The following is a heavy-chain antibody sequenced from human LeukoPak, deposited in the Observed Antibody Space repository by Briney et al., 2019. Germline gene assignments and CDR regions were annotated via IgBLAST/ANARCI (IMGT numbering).Heavy chain of an antibody. Sequence: SVKVSCKASGGTFSSYAISWVRQAPGQGLEWVGGIMPIFGSANYAQKFQGTITITADKSTSTAYMELSSLRSEDTAVYYCARASYYDQYYFDYWGQGTLVTVSS. CDR2: IMPIFGSA. J-gene: IGHJ4*02. D-gene: IGHD1-26*01. V-gene: IGHV1-69*06. CDR1: GGTFSSYA. CDR3: ARASYYDQYYFDY.